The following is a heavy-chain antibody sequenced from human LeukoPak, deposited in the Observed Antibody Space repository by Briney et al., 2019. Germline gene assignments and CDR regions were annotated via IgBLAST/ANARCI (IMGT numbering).Heavy chain of an antibody. D-gene: IGHD6-19*01. V-gene: IGHV4-34*01. CDR3: ARGKRGQWLSRNWFDP. Sequence: SETLSLTCAVYGGSFSGYYWSWIRQPPGKGLEWMGEINHSGSTNYNPSLKSRVTIPVDTPKNQFSLKLSSVTAADTAVYYCARGKRGQWLSRNWFDPWGQGTLVTVSS. CDR1: GGSFSGYY. CDR2: INHSGST. J-gene: IGHJ5*02.